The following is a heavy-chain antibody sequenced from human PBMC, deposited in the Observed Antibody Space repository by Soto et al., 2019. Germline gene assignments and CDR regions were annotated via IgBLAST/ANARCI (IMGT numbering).Heavy chain of an antibody. V-gene: IGHV3-23*01. J-gene: IGHJ4*02. CDR3: AKERSTSLVGGNYNDY. D-gene: IGHD1-26*01. Sequence: PVNSLKLSYAASGFTCSGYAISGYCQTSGKGMEWVSTIRVSGGSTYYADSVKGRVTISRDNSKNTLYLQMNRVRAEDAGVYYCAKERSTSLVGGNYNDYWGQGTMVSVS. CDR2: IRVSGGST. CDR1: GFTCSGYA.